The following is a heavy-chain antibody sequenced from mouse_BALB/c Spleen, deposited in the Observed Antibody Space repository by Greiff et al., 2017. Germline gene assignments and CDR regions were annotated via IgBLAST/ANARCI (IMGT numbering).Heavy chain of an antibody. CDR3: ARSRDDGYYVYYFDY. CDR1: GFTFSSYA. D-gene: IGHD2-3*01. Sequence: EVKLVESGGGLVKPGGSLKLSCAASGFTFSSYAMSWVRQTPEKRLEWVASISSGGSTYYPDSVKGRFTISRDNARNILYLQMSSLRSEDTAMYYCARSRDDGYYVYYFDYWGQGTTLTVSS. CDR2: ISSGGST. V-gene: IGHV5-6-5*01. J-gene: IGHJ2*01.